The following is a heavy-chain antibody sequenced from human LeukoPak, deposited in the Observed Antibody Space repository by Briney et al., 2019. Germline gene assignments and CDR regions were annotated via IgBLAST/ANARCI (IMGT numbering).Heavy chain of an antibody. Sequence: GGSLRLSCAASGFTFNSYAMTWVRQAPGKGLEWVSAISGSGDSTYYADSVKGRFTISRDNSKNTLYLQMNSLRAEDTAVYYCAKDAVRGSGRINWFDSWGQGTLVTVSS. CDR3: AKDAVRGSGRINWFDS. CDR2: ISGSGDST. V-gene: IGHV3-23*01. D-gene: IGHD3-10*01. J-gene: IGHJ5*01. CDR1: GFTFNSYA.